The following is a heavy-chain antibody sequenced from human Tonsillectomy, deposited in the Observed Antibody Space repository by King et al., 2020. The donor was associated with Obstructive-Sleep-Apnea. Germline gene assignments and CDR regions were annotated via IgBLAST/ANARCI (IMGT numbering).Heavy chain of an antibody. CDR3: ARRLSAPCRFDS. D-gene: IGHD6-13*01. Sequence: ITLKESGPTLVKPTQTLTLTCTFSGFSHSASGVGVGWIRQPPGQALEWLALICWNDDERYSPSLKSRLTITKDTSKNQVVLTMTNMDPVDTATYYCARRLSAPCRFDSWGQGTLVTVSS. J-gene: IGHJ4*02. V-gene: IGHV2-5*01. CDR1: GFSHSASGVG. CDR2: ICWNDDE.